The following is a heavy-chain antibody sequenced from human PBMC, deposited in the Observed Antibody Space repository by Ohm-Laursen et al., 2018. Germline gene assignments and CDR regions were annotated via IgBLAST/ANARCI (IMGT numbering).Heavy chain of an antibody. CDR3: ARDSAFIVGANEP. J-gene: IGHJ5*02. V-gene: IGHV1-69*06. CDR2: IIPIFGTA. Sequence: SSVKVSCKASGGTFSSYAISWVRQAPGQGLEWMGGIIPIFGTANYAQKFQGRVTITADKSTSTAYMELSSLRSEDTAVYYCARDSAFIVGANEPWGQGTLVTVSS. D-gene: IGHD1-26*01. CDR1: GGTFSSYA.